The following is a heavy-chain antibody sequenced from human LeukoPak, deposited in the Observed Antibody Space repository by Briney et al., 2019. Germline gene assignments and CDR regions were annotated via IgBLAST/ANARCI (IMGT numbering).Heavy chain of an antibody. V-gene: IGHV4-34*01. Sequence: SETLSLTCAVYGGSFSGYYWSWIRQPPGKGLEWIGEINHSGSTNYNPSLKSRVTISVDTSKNQFSLKLSSVTAADTAVYYCARVRYYYGSGRTTGAFDIWGQGTMVTVSS. D-gene: IGHD3-10*01. CDR2: INHSGST. J-gene: IGHJ3*02. CDR3: ARVRYYYGSGRTTGAFDI. CDR1: GGSFSGYY.